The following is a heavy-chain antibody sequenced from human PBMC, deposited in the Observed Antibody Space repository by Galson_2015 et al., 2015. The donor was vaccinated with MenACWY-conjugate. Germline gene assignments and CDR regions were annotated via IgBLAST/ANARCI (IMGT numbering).Heavy chain of an antibody. CDR3: ARYKAPAPANSRYPSYGMDV. V-gene: IGHV3-11*01. J-gene: IGHJ6*02. D-gene: IGHD2-15*01. Sequence: SLRLSCAASGFTFSDYYMSWVRQAPGKGLEWVSYISSSGSSIYYAHSVKGRFTISRGNANNSMYLQMKSLRAEDTAIYYCARYKAPAPANSRYPSYGMDVWGQGTTVTVSS. CDR2: ISSSGSSI. CDR1: GFTFSDYY.